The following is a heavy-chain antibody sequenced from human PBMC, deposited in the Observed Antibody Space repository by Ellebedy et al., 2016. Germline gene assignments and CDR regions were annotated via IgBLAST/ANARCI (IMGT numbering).Heavy chain of an antibody. D-gene: IGHD3-16*01. Sequence: GGSLRLSXAASGFTFSSYGMHWVRQAPGKGLEWVAVISYDGSNKYYADSVKGRYTISRDNSKNTLYLQMNSLRAEDTAVYYCAKDGDYYYGMDVWGQGTTVTVSS. J-gene: IGHJ6*02. CDR2: ISYDGSNK. CDR1: GFTFSSYG. CDR3: AKDGDYYYGMDV. V-gene: IGHV3-30*18.